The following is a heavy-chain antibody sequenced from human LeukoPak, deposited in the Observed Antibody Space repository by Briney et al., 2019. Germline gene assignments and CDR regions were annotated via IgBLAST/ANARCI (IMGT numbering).Heavy chain of an antibody. J-gene: IGHJ4*02. Sequence: GGSLRLSCAASGFTFSSYAMSWVRQAPGKGLEWVSAIRGSGDNTYYADSVKGRFTISRDNSKNTLYLQMNSLRAEDTAVYYCAKDRQCSGSYFSWSFDYWGQGTLVTVSS. CDR3: AKDRQCSGSYFSWSFDY. CDR2: IRGSGDNT. CDR1: GFTFSSYA. D-gene: IGHD1-26*01. V-gene: IGHV3-23*01.